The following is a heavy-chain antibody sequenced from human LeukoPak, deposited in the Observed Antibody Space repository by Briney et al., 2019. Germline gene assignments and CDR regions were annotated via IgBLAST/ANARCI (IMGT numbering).Heavy chain of an antibody. CDR3: ARAFDHHFDY. Sequence: GGSLRLSCAASGFIVSSSYMGWVRQAPGKGLEWVSYIYSDGRTFYADSVKGRFTTSRDSSKNTLYLQMNSLRAEDTAVYYCARAFDHHFDYWGQGTLVTVSS. CDR1: GFIVSSSY. CDR2: IYSDGRT. V-gene: IGHV3-53*01. D-gene: IGHD3-16*01. J-gene: IGHJ4*02.